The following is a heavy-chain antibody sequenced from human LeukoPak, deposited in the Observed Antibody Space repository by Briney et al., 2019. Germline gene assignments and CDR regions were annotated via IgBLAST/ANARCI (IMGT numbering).Heavy chain of an antibody. Sequence: PGGSLRLSCAASGFTFSSYAMSWVRQAPGKGLEWVSAISGSGGSTYYADSVKGRFTISRDNSKNTLYLQMNSLRAEDTAVYYCAKDDSAVAGTFDYFDYWGQGTLVTVSS. J-gene: IGHJ4*02. CDR3: AKDDSAVAGTFDYFDY. V-gene: IGHV3-23*01. CDR1: GFTFSSYA. D-gene: IGHD6-19*01. CDR2: ISGSGGST.